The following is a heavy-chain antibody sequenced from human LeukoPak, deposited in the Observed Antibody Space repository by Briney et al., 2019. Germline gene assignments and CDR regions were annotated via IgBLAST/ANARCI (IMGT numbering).Heavy chain of an antibody. CDR3: ARERGEYYDSSGYYYDFRVLDY. Sequence: SVTLSCKASGYTFTGYYMHWVRLAPGQGLEWMGWINPNSGGTNYAQKFQGRVTMPRDTSISTAYMELSRLRSDDTAVYYCARERGEYYDSSGYYYDFRVLDYWGQGTLGTVSS. CDR1: GYTFTGYY. CDR2: INPNSGGT. V-gene: IGHV1-2*02. J-gene: IGHJ4*02. D-gene: IGHD3-22*01.